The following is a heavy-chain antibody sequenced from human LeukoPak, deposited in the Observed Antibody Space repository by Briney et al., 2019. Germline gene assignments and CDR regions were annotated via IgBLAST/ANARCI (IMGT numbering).Heavy chain of an antibody. D-gene: IGHD1-1*01. V-gene: IGHV4-59*01. CDR1: GGSISNYY. CDR3: ARDRLQLQS. CDR2: IYYTGNT. Sequence: PSETLSLTCTVSGGSISNYYWNWIRQPPGKGLEWIGYIYYTGNTNYNPSLKSRVTISVDTSKNQFSLKLSSVTAADTAVYYCARDRLQLQSWGQGTLVTVCS. J-gene: IGHJ5*02.